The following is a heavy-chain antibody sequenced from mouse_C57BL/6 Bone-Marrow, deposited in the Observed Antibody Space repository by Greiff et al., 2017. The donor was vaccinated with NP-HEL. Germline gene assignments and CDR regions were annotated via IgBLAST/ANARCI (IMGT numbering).Heavy chain of an antibody. CDR2: IDPSDSYT. D-gene: IGHD3-3*01. Sequence: QVQLQQPGAELVMPGASVKLSCKASGYTFTSYWMHWVKQRPGQGLEWIGEIDPSDSYTNYTQKFKGKSTLTVDKSSSTAYMQLSSLTSEDAAVYYCARGGCRYWYFDVWGTVTTVTVSS. CDR1: GYTFTSYW. V-gene: IGHV1-69*01. J-gene: IGHJ1*03. CDR3: ARGGCRYWYFDV.